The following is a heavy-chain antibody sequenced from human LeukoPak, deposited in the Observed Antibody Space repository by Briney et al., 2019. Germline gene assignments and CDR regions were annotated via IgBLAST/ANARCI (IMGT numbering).Heavy chain of an antibody. CDR1: GFAVSSSY. D-gene: IGHD3-10*01. CDR2: IKQDGSEI. J-gene: IGHJ6*02. V-gene: IGHV3-7*04. CDR3: ARDRFGELGYYGMDV. Sequence: GGSLRLSCTASGFAVSSSYMSWVRQAPGKGLEWVANIKQDGSEIYYLDSVKGRFTISRDNAKNSLYLQMNSLRAEDTAVYYCARDRFGELGYYGMDVWGQGTTVTVSS.